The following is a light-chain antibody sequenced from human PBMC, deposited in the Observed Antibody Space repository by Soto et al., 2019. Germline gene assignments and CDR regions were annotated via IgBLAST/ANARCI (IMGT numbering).Light chain of an antibody. Sequence: EIVMTQSPATLSVSPGERATLSCRASQSVSSNLAWYQQKPGQAPRLLIYGASTRATGIPARFSGSGSGKEFTLSISSLQSEDFAVYYCQQYNNWPPLMCTFGQGTKLEI. CDR1: QSVSSN. CDR3: QQYNNWPPLMCT. CDR2: GAS. J-gene: IGKJ2*02. V-gene: IGKV3D-15*01.